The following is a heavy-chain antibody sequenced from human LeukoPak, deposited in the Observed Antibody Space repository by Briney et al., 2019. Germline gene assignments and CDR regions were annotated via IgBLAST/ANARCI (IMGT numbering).Heavy chain of an antibody. CDR1: GFTFSSYW. D-gene: IGHD3-22*01. CDR3: ASPLRAYDSRHFDY. Sequence: GGSLRLSCAASGFTFSSYWMNWVRQAPGEGLEWVANIKQDGSEKYYVDSVKGRFTISRDNAKNSLYLQMNSLRAEDTAVYYCASPLRAYDSRHFDYWGQGTLVTVSS. J-gene: IGHJ4*02. CDR2: IKQDGSEK. V-gene: IGHV3-7*03.